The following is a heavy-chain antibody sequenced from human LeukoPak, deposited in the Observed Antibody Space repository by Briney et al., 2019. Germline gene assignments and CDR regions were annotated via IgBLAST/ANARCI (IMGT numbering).Heavy chain of an antibody. CDR2: VSYNGNT. J-gene: IGHJ4*02. V-gene: IGHV4-59*02. Sequence: SETLSLTCTVSGGSVSGYYWSWIRQPPGKGLEWIGYVSYNGNTNYNPSLKSRVTISVDTSKNQFSLRLRSVTAADTAVYYCARDYGGKFDYWGQGSLVTVSS. CDR3: ARDYGGKFDY. CDR1: GGSVSGYY. D-gene: IGHD4-23*01.